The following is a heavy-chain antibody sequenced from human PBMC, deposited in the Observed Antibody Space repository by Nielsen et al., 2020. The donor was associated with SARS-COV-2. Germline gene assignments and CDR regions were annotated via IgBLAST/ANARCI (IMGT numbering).Heavy chain of an antibody. Sequence: ASVKVSCKASGYTFASYYLQWVRHAPGQGREWMGLIDPSGGSTHYARKFEGRVTMTRDTSTSTVYMELSSLRSEDTAVYYCAGAKDTAMVGESWGQGTLVTATS. J-gene: IGHJ4*02. CDR2: IDPSGGST. CDR1: GYTFASYY. CDR3: AGAKDTAMVGES. D-gene: IGHD5-18*01. V-gene: IGHV1-46*01.